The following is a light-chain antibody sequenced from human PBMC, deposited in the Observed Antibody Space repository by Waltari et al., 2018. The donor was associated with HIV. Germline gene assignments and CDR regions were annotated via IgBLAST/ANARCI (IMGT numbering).Light chain of an antibody. Sequence: EIVLTQSPGTLSLSPGETVTLSCRASQIVSSAYLACYQQKPGQSPRLLIYGASTRATAVPDRFSGSGFGTDFTLTISRLEPEDFAVYYCHQYADSPETFGQGARVEIK. V-gene: IGKV3-20*01. CDR2: GAS. J-gene: IGKJ1*01. CDR3: HQYADSPET. CDR1: QIVSSAY.